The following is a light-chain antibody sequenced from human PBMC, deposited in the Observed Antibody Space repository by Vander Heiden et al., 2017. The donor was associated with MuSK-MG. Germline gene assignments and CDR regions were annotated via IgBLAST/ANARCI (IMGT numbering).Light chain of an antibody. J-gene: IGKJ2*02. CDR2: LGS. Sequence: EIVMTQSPLSLPVTPGARASISCRSSQSLLHSNGYNYLDWYLQKPGQSPQLLIYLGSNRASGVPDRFSGSGSGTDFTLKISRVEAEDVGVYYCRQSLQAPRTFGQGTKLEIK. V-gene: IGKV2-28*01. CDR1: QSLLHSNGYNY. CDR3: RQSLQAPRT.